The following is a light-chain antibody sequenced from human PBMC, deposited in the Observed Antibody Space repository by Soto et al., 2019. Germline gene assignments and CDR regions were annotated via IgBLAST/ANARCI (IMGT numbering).Light chain of an antibody. CDR2: GNS. CDR3: QSYDRSLSGSYVV. V-gene: IGLV1-40*01. Sequence: QSVLTQPPSVSGAPGQRVTISCTGSSSNIGAGYDVHWYQQLPGTAPKLLIYGNSNRPSGVPDRFSGSKSGTSASLAITGLQAEDEADYYCQSYDRSLSGSYVVFGGGTKLTVL. J-gene: IGLJ2*01. CDR1: SSNIGAGYD.